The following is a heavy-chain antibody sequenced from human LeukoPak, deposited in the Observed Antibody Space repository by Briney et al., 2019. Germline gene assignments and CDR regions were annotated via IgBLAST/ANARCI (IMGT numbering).Heavy chain of an antibody. D-gene: IGHD3-22*01. V-gene: IGHV3-23*01. Sequence: GGSLRLSCAASGFTFSSYAMSWVRQAPGKGLEWVSAISGSGGSTYYADSVKGRFTISRDNSKNTLYLQMNSLRAEDTAVYYCAKSSYYDSSGYYREYYFDHWGQGTLVTVSS. CDR2: ISGSGGST. CDR1: GFTFSSYA. J-gene: IGHJ4*02. CDR3: AKSSYYDSSGYYREYYFDH.